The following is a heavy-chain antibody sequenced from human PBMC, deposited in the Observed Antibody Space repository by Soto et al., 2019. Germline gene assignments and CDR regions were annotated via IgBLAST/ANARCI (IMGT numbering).Heavy chain of an antibody. V-gene: IGHV3-30*18. J-gene: IGHJ4*02. D-gene: IGHD3-3*01. Sequence: GGSLRLSCAASGFTFSSYGMHWVRQAPGKGLEWVAVISYDGSNKYYADSVKGRFTISRDNSKNTLYLQMNSLRAEDTAVYYCAKDHTLALRFLEWLPPFDYWGQGTLVTVSS. CDR1: GFTFSSYG. CDR2: ISYDGSNK. CDR3: AKDHTLALRFLEWLPPFDY.